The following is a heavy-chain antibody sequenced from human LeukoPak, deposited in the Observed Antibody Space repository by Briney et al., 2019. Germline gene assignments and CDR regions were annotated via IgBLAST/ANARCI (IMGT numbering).Heavy chain of an antibody. V-gene: IGHV3-7*03. CDR3: ARVNTMVRGVADFDY. CDR2: INHNGNVN. D-gene: IGHD3-10*01. CDR1: GFTFSSYW. Sequence: GGSLRLSCAASGFTFSSYWMNWARQAPGKGLEWVASINHNGNVNYYVDSVKGRFTISRDNAKNSLYLQMSNLRAEDTAVYFCARVNTMVRGVADFDYWGQGTLVTVSS. J-gene: IGHJ4*02.